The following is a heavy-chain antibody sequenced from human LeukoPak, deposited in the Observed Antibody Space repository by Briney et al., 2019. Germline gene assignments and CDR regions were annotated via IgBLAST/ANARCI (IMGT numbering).Heavy chain of an antibody. V-gene: IGHV4-34*01. CDR2: INHSGST. Sequence: SETLSLTCAVYGGSFSGYYWSWIRQPPGKGLEWIGEINHSGSTNYNPSLKSRATISVDTSKNQFSLKLSSVTAADTAVYYCARETTGIQYYFDYWGQGTLVTVSS. J-gene: IGHJ4*02. D-gene: IGHD2-21*02. CDR3: ARETTGIQYYFDY. CDR1: GGSFSGYY.